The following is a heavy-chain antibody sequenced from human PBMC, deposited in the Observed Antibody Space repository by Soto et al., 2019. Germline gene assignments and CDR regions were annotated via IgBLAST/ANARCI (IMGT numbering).Heavy chain of an antibody. D-gene: IGHD2-15*01. CDR3: AREDSGAFFDF. V-gene: IGHV4-30-2*01. J-gene: IGHJ4*02. Sequence: PSETLSLTWAVSGGSIISGVYSWSWIRQPPGKGLEWIGYIYSGTTHYNPSLESRVTIAMDRSKNQVSLSLKSVTAADTAVYYCAREDSGAFFDFWGQGTLVTVSS. CDR2: IYSGTT. CDR1: GGSIISGVYS.